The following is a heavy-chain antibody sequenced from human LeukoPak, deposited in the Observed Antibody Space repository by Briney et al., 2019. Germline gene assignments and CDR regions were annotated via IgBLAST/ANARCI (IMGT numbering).Heavy chain of an antibody. J-gene: IGHJ4*02. D-gene: IGHD1-7*01. CDR1: EFAFSTYE. Sequence: GGSLRLSCVASEFAFSTYEMNWVRQAPGKGLEWVSYISTGGSTVYYADSVKGRFTISRDDPKNSMYLQMDSLRAEDTAVYYCARSPANWNYASDCWGQGTLVTVSS. V-gene: IGHV3-48*03. CDR3: ARSPANWNYASDC. CDR2: ISTGGSTV.